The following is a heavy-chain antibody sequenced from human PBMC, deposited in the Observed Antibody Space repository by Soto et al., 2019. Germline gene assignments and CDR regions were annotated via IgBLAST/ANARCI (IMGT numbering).Heavy chain of an antibody. CDR3: ARVTGYYDFWSGNSYYYYGMDV. J-gene: IGHJ6*02. V-gene: IGHV4-59*01. CDR2: IYYSGST. CDR1: GGSISSYY. D-gene: IGHD3-3*01. Sequence: SETLSLTCTVSGGSISSYYWSWIRQPPGKGLEWIGYIYYSGSTNYNPSLKSRVTISVDTSKNQFSLKLSSVTAADTAVYYCARVTGYYDFWSGNSYYYYGMDVRGQGTTVTVSS.